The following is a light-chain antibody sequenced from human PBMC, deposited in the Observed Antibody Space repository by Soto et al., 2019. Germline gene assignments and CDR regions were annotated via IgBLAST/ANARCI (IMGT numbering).Light chain of an antibody. J-gene: IGKJ1*01. Sequence: EIVLTQSPGTLSLSPGERATLSCRASQSVSSSYLAWYQQKPGQAPRLLIYGVSSRATGIADRFSGSGSGTDFTLTISRVEPEDFAVYYCQQYGSPSWTFGQGTKVEIK. CDR1: QSVSSSY. V-gene: IGKV3-20*01. CDR2: GVS. CDR3: QQYGSPSWT.